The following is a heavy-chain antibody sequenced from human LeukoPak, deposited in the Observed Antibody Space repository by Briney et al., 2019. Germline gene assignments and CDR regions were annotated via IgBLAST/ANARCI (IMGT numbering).Heavy chain of an antibody. CDR2: MYYSGSP. V-gene: IGHV4-59*08. Sequence: PSETLSLTCTVSGDSFSSYYWSWIRQPPGKGLEWIGYMYYSGSPNYNPSLKSRVTISVDTSKNQFSLKLASVTAADTAVYYCARQGCSGGSCLDAFDIWGQGTMVTVSP. CDR1: GDSFSSYY. CDR3: ARQGCSGGSCLDAFDI. J-gene: IGHJ3*02. D-gene: IGHD2-15*01.